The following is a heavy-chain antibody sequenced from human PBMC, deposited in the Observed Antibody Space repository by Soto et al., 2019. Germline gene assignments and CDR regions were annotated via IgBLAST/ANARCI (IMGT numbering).Heavy chain of an antibody. V-gene: IGHV3-72*01. D-gene: IGHD5-12*01. Sequence: GGSLRLSCAASGFTFSDHYMDWVRQAPGKGLEWVGRTRNKANSYTTEYAASVKGRFTISRDDSKNSLYLQMNSLKTEDTAVYYCARSYEGFFRPKSLFSPDYSYYYYMDIWGKGTTVTVSS. CDR3: ARSYEGFFRPKSLFSPDYSYYYYMDI. J-gene: IGHJ6*03. CDR2: TRNKANSYTT. CDR1: GFTFSDHY.